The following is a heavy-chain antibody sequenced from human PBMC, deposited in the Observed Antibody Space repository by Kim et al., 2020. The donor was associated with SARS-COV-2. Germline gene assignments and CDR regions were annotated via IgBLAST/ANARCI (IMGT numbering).Heavy chain of an antibody. D-gene: IGHD1-26*01. CDR3: VKDFGRDSGSH. CDR1: GFTFSTYA. V-gene: IGHV3-64D*09. CDR2: VTHNGGST. J-gene: IGHJ4*02. Sequence: GGSLRLSCSASGFTFSTYAMLWVRQAPGKGLESVSTVTHNGGSTSYADSVKGRFTISRDNSKNTLYLQMSSLRAEDTAVYYCVKDFGRDSGSHWGQGTL.